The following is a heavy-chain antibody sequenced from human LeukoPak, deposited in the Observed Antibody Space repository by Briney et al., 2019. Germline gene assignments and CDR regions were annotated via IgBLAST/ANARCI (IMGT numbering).Heavy chain of an antibody. CDR2: INPNSGGI. CDR1: GYTFTGYY. V-gene: IGHV1-2*04. CDR3: ARDCSSTSIRESVAFDI. D-gene: IGHD2-2*01. J-gene: IGHJ3*02. Sequence: ASVKVSCKASGYTFTGYYMHWVRQAPGQGLEWMGWINPNSGGINYAQKFQGWVTMTRDTSISTAYMELSRLRSDDTAVYYCARDCSSTSIRESVAFDIWGQGTMVTVSS.